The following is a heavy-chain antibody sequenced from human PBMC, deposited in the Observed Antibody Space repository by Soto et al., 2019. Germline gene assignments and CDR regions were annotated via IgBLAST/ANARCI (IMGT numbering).Heavy chain of an antibody. CDR3: AKDRQRQTFDL. CDR2: IYYSGST. CDR1: GGSISSYY. Sequence: PSETLSLTCTVSGGSISSYYWSWIRQPPGKGLEWIGYIYYSGSTNYNPSLKSRVTISVDTSKNQFSLKLSSVTAEDTAVYYCAKDRQRQTFDLWGLGTLVTVSS. J-gene: IGHJ5*02. V-gene: IGHV4-59*01. D-gene: IGHD2-15*01.